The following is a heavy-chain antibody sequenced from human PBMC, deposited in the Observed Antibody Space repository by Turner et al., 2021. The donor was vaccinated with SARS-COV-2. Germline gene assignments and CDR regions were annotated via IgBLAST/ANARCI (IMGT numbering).Heavy chain of an antibody. CDR1: GFTFINYA. V-gene: IGHV3-23*01. CDR3: AKNLGGWPFDY. D-gene: IGHD3-10*01. J-gene: IGHJ4*02. CDR2: ISGSGGST. Sequence: EVQLLESGGGLVQPGGSMRLSCAASGFTFINYAMSWVRQAPGKGLEWVSAISGSGGSTYYADSVKGRFTISRDNSKNTLYLQMNSLRAEDTAVYYCAKNLGGWPFDYWGQGTLVTVSS.